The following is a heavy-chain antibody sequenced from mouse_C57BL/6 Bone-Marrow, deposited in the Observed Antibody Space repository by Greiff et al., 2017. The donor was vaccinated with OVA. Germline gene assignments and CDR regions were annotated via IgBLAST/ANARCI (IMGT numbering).Heavy chain of an antibody. Sequence: VQLQQPGAELVKPGASVKLSCKASGYTFTSYWMHWVKQRPGQGLEWIGMIHPNSGSTNYNEKFKSKATLTVDKSSSTAYMQLSSLTSEDSAVYYCARSYMVTTRSYYAMDYWGQGTSVTVSS. CDR1: GYTFTSYW. J-gene: IGHJ4*01. CDR3: ARSYMVTTRSYYAMDY. D-gene: IGHD2-2*01. V-gene: IGHV1-64*01. CDR2: IHPNSGST.